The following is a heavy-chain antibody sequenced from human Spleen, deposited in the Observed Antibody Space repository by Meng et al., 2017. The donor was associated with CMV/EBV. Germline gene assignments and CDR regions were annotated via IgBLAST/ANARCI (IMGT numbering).Heavy chain of an antibody. CDR3: ARATTPFGYTGLDV. CDR1: GYTFTTYL. J-gene: IGHJ6*02. D-gene: IGHD1-26*01. Sequence: DSMKVSCKASGYTFTTYLMHWVRQAPGQGLEWMGVINPSGASTTYAQKFQGRVTVTRDTSTSTVYMELSSLRSEDTAVYYCARATTPFGYTGLDVWGQGTTVTVS. CDR2: INPSGAST. V-gene: IGHV1-46*01.